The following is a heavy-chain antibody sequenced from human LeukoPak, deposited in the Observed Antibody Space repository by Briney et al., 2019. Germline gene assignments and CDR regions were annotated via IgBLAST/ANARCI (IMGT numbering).Heavy chain of an antibody. D-gene: IGHD4-11*01. J-gene: IGHJ3*02. CDR1: GFTFSRFS. Sequence: GGSLRLSCATSGFTFSRFSMRWVRQAPGKGLEWVASIYVTGGYINYADSVKGRVTISRDNAKNSVYLQMSSLRAEDTAVYYCAKDDNSAWNHAFDIWGQGTVVTVSS. V-gene: IGHV3-21*01. CDR3: AKDDNSAWNHAFDI. CDR2: IYVTGGYI.